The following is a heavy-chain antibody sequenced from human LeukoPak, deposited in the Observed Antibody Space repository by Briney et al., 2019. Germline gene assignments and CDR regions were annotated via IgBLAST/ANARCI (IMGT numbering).Heavy chain of an antibody. D-gene: IGHD3-3*01. CDR2: ISSSSSYI. J-gene: IGHJ4*02. CDR1: GFTFSSYS. V-gene: IGHV3-21*01. CDR3: ARSSIFGVVTPYYSDY. Sequence: KSGGSLRLSCAASGFTFSSYSMNWVRQAPGKGLEWVSSISSSSSYIYYADSVKGRFTISRDNAKNSLYLQMNSLRAEDTAVYYCARSSIFGVVTPYYSDYWGQGTLVTVSS.